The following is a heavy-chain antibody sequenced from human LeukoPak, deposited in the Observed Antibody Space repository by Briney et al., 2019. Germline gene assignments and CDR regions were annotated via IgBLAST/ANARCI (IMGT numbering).Heavy chain of an antibody. CDR2: INPNSGGT. D-gene: IGHD3-22*01. CDR1: GYTFTGYY. V-gene: IGHV1-2*02. Sequence: ASVKVSCKASGYTFTGYYMHWVLQAPGQGLEWMGWINPNSGGTNYAQKFQGRATMTRDTSISTAYMELSRLRSDDTAVYYCARDQGYYYDSSGYWIWGQGTMVTVSS. J-gene: IGHJ3*02. CDR3: ARDQGYYYDSSGYWI.